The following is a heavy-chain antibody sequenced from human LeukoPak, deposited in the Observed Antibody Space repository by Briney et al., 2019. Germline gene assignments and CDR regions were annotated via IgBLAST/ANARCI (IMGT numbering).Heavy chain of an antibody. D-gene: IGHD6-25*01. V-gene: IGHV3-30*18. Sequence: GGSLRLSCAASEFSFSTYAMHWVRQAPGKGLEWVAVISSDGRDKHHADSVQGRFTISRDFSKNTLYLQMNSLRAEDTAVYYCAKDLRRIAAYYFDYWGQGALVTVSS. J-gene: IGHJ4*02. CDR2: ISSDGRDK. CDR1: EFSFSTYA. CDR3: AKDLRRIAAYYFDY.